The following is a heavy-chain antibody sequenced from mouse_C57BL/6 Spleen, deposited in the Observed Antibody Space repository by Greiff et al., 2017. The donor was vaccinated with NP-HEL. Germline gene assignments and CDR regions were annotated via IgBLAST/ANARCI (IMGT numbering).Heavy chain of an antibody. J-gene: IGHJ3*01. Sequence: EVKLVESGGGLVKPGGSLKLSCAASGFTFSSYAMSWVRQTPEKRLEWVATISDGGSYTYYPDNVKGRFTISRDNAKNNLYLQMSHLKSEDTAMYYCARDKAGTLAYWGQGTLVTVSA. CDR2: ISDGGSYT. CDR3: ARDKAGTLAY. V-gene: IGHV5-4*01. CDR1: GFTFSSYA. D-gene: IGHD4-1*01.